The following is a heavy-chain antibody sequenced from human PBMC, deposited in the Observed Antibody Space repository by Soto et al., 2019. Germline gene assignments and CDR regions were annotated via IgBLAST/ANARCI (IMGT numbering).Heavy chain of an antibody. Sequence: GGSLRLSCTASGFTFGDYAMSWVRQAPGKGLEWVGFIRSKAYGGTTEYAASVKGRFTISRDDSKSIAYLQMNSLKTEDTAVYYCTRAVRGDYYYGMDVWGQGTTATVSS. D-gene: IGHD3-10*01. CDR2: IRSKAYGGTT. V-gene: IGHV3-49*04. CDR1: GFTFGDYA. J-gene: IGHJ6*02. CDR3: TRAVRGDYYYGMDV.